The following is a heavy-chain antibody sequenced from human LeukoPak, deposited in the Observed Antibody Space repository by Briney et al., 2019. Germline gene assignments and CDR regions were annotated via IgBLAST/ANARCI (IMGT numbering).Heavy chain of an antibody. CDR3: ARAFHPYYYGMDV. CDR2: ISYDGSNK. J-gene: IGHJ6*02. Sequence: GGSLRLSCAASGFTFSSYGMHWVRQAPGKGLEWVAVISYDGSNKYYADSVKGRFTISRDNSKNTLYLQMNSLRSDDTAVYYCARAFHPYYYGMDVWGQGTTVTVSS. V-gene: IGHV3-30*03. CDR1: GFTFSSYG.